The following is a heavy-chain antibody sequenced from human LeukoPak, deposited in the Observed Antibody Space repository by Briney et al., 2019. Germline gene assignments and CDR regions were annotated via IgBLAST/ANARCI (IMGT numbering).Heavy chain of an antibody. CDR2: IYYSGST. CDR3: ARDGLGYCSGGSCYHYGMDV. D-gene: IGHD2-15*01. V-gene: IGHV4-61*01. Sequence: MPSEALSLTCTVSGGSVSSGSYYWSWIRQPPGKGLEWIGYIYYSGSTNYDPSLKSRVTISVDTSKNQFSLKLSSVTAADTAVYYCARDGLGYCSGGSCYHYGMDVWGQGTTVTVSS. CDR1: GGSVSSGSYY. J-gene: IGHJ6*02.